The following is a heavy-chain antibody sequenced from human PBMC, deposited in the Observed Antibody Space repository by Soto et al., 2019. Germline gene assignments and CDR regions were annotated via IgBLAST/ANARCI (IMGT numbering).Heavy chain of an antibody. CDR1: GFTFSSYA. CDR3: AKAYDFWSGYASYYMDV. V-gene: IGHV3-23*01. Sequence: GSLILSCAASGFTFSSYAMSWVRQAPGKGLEWVSAISGSGGSTYYADSVKGRFTISRDNSKNTLYLQMNSLRAEDTAVYYCAKAYDFWSGYASYYMDVWGKGTTVTVSS. J-gene: IGHJ6*03. D-gene: IGHD3-3*01. CDR2: ISGSGGST.